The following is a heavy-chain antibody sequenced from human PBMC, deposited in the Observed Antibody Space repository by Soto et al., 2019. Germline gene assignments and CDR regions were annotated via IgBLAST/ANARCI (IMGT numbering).Heavy chain of an antibody. CDR2: IKSKLDGGTA. CDR1: GFTFSNAW. Sequence: PGGSLRLSCAASGFTFSNAWMSWVRQAPGKGLECVGRIKSKLDGGTADYAAPVKGRFTISRDDSKNTLYLHLNSLQTEDTAVYYCTTLTVNQPLDCWGQGTLVTSPQ. J-gene: IGHJ4*02. D-gene: IGHD4-4*01. V-gene: IGHV3-15*01. CDR3: TTLTVNQPLDC.